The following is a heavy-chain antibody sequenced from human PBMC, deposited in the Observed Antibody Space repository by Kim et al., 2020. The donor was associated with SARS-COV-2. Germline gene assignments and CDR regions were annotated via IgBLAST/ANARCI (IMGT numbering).Heavy chain of an antibody. Sequence: GGSLRRSCVASGFSFSSYGMHWVRQAPGKGLEWVAVIWYDGTNKFYADSVKGRFTISRDDSKNTLFLQMDSLRAEDTAVYYCARDHGMYDRANDYG. D-gene: IGHD2-8*01. CDR3: ARDHGMYDRANDYG. CDR2: IWYDGTNK. CDR1: GFSFSSYG. J-gene: IGHJ6*01. V-gene: IGHV3-33*01.